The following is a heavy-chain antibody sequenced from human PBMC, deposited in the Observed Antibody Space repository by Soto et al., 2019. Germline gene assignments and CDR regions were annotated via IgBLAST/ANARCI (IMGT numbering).Heavy chain of an antibody. CDR1: GYSFNNNW. Sequence: GESLKISCKASGYSFNNNWIGWVRQMPGKGLEWMGIIYPGNSDSRYSPSFQGQVTMSVDKSINTAYLQWSSLKASDTAMYYCARRDKKGFPDYWGQGTLVTGSS. J-gene: IGHJ4*02. CDR3: ARRDKKGFPDY. CDR2: IYPGNSDS. V-gene: IGHV5-51*01. D-gene: IGHD2-15*01.